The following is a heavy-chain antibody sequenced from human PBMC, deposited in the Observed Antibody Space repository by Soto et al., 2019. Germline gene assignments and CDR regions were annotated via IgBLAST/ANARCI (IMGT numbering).Heavy chain of an antibody. V-gene: IGHV1-69*01. J-gene: IGHJ6*02. Sequence: QVQLVQSGAEVKKPGSSVKVSCKASGGTFSTYTISWVRQAPGQGLEWMGGIFSIFGTTNYAQKFQDRVTITADESTSTAYMELSSLRSEESAVYYCSRENNIASLRYYYGMDVWGQGTTVTVSS. CDR3: SRENNIASLRYYYGMDV. CDR1: GGTFSTYT. CDR2: IFSIFGTT. D-gene: IGHD6-13*01.